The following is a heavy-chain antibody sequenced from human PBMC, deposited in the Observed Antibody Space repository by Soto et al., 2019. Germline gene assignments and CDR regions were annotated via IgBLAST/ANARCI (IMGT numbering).Heavy chain of an antibody. V-gene: IGHV1-46*03. D-gene: IGHD1-26*01. CDR2: INPSGGST. CDR3: ARGRDPYSGSYYFDY. Sequence: QVQLVQSGAEVKKPGASVKVSCKASGYTFTTYYMHCVRQAPGQGLEWMGIINPSGGSTRYAKKFQGRVTMTRETSTSTVYMELSSLRSEDTAGYYCARGRDPYSGSYYFDYWGQGTLVTVSS. CDR1: GYTFTTYY. J-gene: IGHJ4*02.